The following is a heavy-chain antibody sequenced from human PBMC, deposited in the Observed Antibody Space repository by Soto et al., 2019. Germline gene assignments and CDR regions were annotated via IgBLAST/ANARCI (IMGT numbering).Heavy chain of an antibody. CDR2: INAGNGNT. CDR3: ARDNHRFLEWLLSP. CDR1: GYTFTGYA. J-gene: IGHJ5*02. V-gene: IGHV1-3*01. D-gene: IGHD3-3*01. Sequence: ASVKVSCKASGYTFTGYAMHWVRQAPGQRLEWMGWINAGNGNTKYSQKFQGRVTITRDTSASTAYMELSSLRSEDTAVYYCARDNHRFLEWLLSPWGQGTLVTV.